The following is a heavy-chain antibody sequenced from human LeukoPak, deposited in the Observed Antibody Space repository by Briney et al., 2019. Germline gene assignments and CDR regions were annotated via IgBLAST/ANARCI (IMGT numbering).Heavy chain of an antibody. CDR1: GFTFSSYE. Sequence: GGSLRLSCAASGFTFSSYEMNWVRQAPGKGLEWVSYISSSGSTKDYADSVKGRFTVSRDNAKNSLFLQMNSLRVEDTAVYYCAELGITMIGGVWGKGTTVTISS. V-gene: IGHV3-48*03. CDR3: AELGITMIGGV. J-gene: IGHJ6*04. CDR2: ISSSGSTK. D-gene: IGHD3-10*02.